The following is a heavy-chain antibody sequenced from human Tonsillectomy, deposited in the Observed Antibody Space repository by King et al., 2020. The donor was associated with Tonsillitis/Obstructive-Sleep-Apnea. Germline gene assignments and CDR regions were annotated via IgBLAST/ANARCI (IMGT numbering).Heavy chain of an antibody. CDR2: IYYSGST. Sequence: PLQESGPGLVKPSQTLSLTCTVSGGSISSGGYYWSWIRQHPGKGLEWIGYIYYSGSTYYNPSLKSRVTISVDTSKNQFSLKLSSVTAADTAVYYCARDAREGLGYFDYWGQGTLVTVSS. CDR3: ARDAREGLGYFDY. CDR1: GGSISSGGYY. D-gene: IGHD3-16*01. V-gene: IGHV4-31*03. J-gene: IGHJ4*02.